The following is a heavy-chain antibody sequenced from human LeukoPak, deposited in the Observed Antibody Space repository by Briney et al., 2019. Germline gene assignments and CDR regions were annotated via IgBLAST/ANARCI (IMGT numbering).Heavy chain of an antibody. CDR2: INHSGST. V-gene: IGHV4-34*01. D-gene: IGHD2-2*02. Sequence: SETLSLTCAVYGGSFSGYYWSWIRQPPGKGLEWIGEINHSGSTNYNPSLKGRVTISVDTSKNQFSLKLSSVTAADTAVYYCARVPAAIRWFDPWGQGTLVTVSS. CDR1: GGSFSGYY. J-gene: IGHJ5*02. CDR3: ARVPAAIRWFDP.